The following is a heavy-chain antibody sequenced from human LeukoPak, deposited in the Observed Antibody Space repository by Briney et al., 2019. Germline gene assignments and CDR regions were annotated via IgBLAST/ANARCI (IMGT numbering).Heavy chain of an antibody. V-gene: IGHV4-59*01. Sequence: SETLSLTCTVSGGSISGYYWSWIRQPPGKGLEWIGYIYYSGSTNYNPSLKSRVTISVDTSKNQFSLKLNTVTAADTAVYYCARDSYGDYSDWFDPWGQGTLVTVSS. CDR3: ARDSYGDYSDWFDP. D-gene: IGHD4-17*01. J-gene: IGHJ5*02. CDR1: GGSISGYY. CDR2: IYYSGST.